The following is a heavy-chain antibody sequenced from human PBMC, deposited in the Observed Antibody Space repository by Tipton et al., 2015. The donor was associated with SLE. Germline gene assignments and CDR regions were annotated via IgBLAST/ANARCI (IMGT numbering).Heavy chain of an antibody. Sequence: TLSLTCTVSGGSISSYYWSWIRQPPGKGLEWIGYIYYSGSTNYNPSLKSRVTISVDTSKNQFSLKLSSVTAADTAVYYCARARVGEQLVPNAFDIWGQGTMVTVSS. CDR3: ARARVGEQLVPNAFDI. V-gene: IGHV4-59*08. CDR2: IYYSGST. J-gene: IGHJ3*02. D-gene: IGHD6-6*01. CDR1: GGSISSYY.